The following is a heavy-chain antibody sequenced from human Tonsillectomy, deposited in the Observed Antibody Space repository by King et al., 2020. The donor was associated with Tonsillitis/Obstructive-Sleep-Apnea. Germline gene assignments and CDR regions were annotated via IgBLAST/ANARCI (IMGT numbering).Heavy chain of an antibody. D-gene: IGHD3-16*02. J-gene: IGHJ4*02. V-gene: IGHV3-30*03. CDR1: GFTFSSYG. CDR3: ALGEGYVYVWGSYRYNSLGFDY. CDR2: ISFDGSNK. Sequence: VQLVESGGGVVQPGRSLRLSCAASGFTFSSYGMHWVRQAPGKGLEWVAVISFDGSNKYYADSVKGRFTISRDNSKNTLYLQLNSLRAEDTAVYYCALGEGYVYVWGSYRYNSLGFDYWGQGTLVTVSS.